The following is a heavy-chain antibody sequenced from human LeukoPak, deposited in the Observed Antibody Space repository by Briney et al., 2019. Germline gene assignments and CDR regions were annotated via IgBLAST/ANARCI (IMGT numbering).Heavy chain of an antibody. CDR2: MNPNSGNT. Sequence: GASVKVSCKASGYTFTSYDINWVRQATAQGREWMGWMNPNSGNTGYAQKFQGRVTMTRNTPISTAYMELSSLRSEDTAVYYCARVGHYDFWSGYLLFWGQGTLVTVSS. D-gene: IGHD3-3*01. CDR3: ARVGHYDFWSGYLLF. V-gene: IGHV1-8*01. J-gene: IGHJ4*02. CDR1: GYTFTSYD.